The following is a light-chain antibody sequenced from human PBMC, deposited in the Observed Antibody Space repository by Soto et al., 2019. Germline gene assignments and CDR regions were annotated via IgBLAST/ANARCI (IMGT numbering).Light chain of an antibody. CDR1: QSISSS. V-gene: IGKV1-12*01. J-gene: IGKJ5*01. Sequence: DIQMTQSPSSVSASVGDRVTITCRASQSISSSLAWYQQKPGTVPKLLIYAASSLQSGVPSRFSGSRAGTEFTLSITSLKPEDFGAYYCQQGDSFPITFGQGTRLDIK. CDR3: QQGDSFPIT. CDR2: AAS.